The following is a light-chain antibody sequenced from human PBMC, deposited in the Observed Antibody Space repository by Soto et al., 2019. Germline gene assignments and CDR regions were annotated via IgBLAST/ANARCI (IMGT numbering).Light chain of an antibody. CDR2: RTS. CDR3: QQYNNWIT. J-gene: IGKJ5*01. V-gene: IGKV3-15*01. CDR1: QSISSN. Sequence: EIVMTQSPATLSVSPGERATLSCRASQSISSNLAWYQQKPGQAPRLLMFRTSSRATGFPARFSGSGSGTEFNLTISSLQSEDFGVYYCQQYNNWITFGQGTRLEI.